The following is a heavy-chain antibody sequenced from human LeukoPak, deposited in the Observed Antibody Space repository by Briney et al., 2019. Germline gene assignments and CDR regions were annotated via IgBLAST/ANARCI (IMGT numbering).Heavy chain of an antibody. CDR3: ARHYGSGSFDY. J-gene: IGHJ4*02. CDR2: IKQDGSEK. V-gene: IGHV3-7*01. CDR1: GFTFSSYW. D-gene: IGHD3-10*01. Sequence: GGSLRLSCAASGFTFSSYWMSWVRQAPGKGLEWVANIKQDGSEKYYVDSVKGRFTISRDNAKNPLYLQMNSLRAEDTAVYYCARHYGSGSFDYWGQGTLVTVSS.